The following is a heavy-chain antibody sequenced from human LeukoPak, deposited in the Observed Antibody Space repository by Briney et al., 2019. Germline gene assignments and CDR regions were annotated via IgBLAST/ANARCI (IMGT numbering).Heavy chain of an antibody. CDR2: IYSSGST. D-gene: IGHD2-15*01. J-gene: IGHJ4*02. V-gene: IGHV4-59*01. CDR1: GGSISSYY. CDR3: ARDPGGWYYFDY. Sequence: SETLSLTCTVSGGSISSYYWNWIRQPPGRGLEWIGYIYSSGSTNYNPSLKSRVTISVDTSKNQFSLKLSPVTAADTAVYYCARDPGGWYYFDYWGQGTLVTVSS.